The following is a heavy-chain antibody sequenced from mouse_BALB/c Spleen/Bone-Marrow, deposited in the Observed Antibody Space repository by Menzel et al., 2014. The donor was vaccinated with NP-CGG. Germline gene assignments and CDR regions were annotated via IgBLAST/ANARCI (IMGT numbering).Heavy chain of an antibody. J-gene: IGHJ2*01. D-gene: IGHD4-1*02. Sequence: VHLVESGPGLVAPSQSLSITCTVSGFSLTSYGVHWVRQPPGKGLEWPGVIWAGGSTNYNSALMSRLSISKDNSKSQVFLKMNSLQTDDTAVYYCARDQLGRRYYFDYWGQGTTLTVSS. CDR2: IWAGGST. V-gene: IGHV2-9*02. CDR3: ARDQLGRRYYFDY. CDR1: GFSLTSYG.